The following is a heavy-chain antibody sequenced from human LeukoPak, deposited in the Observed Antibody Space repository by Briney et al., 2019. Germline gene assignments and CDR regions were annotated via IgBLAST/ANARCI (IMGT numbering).Heavy chain of an antibody. V-gene: IGHV3-74*01. J-gene: IGHJ4*02. CDR3: ARDTLDY. CDR2: IKSDGSTT. CDR1: GFTFSSYW. Sequence: GGSLRLSCAASGFTFSSYWMHWVRQAPGKGLVWVSRIKSDGSTTTYADSVKGRFTISRDNAKNSLYLQMNSLRAEDTAFYYCARDTLDYWGQGTLVTVSS.